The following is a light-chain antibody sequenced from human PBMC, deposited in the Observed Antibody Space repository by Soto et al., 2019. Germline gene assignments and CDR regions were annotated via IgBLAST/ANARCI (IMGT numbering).Light chain of an antibody. Sequence: QSVLTQPPSVSGAPVQRVTISCTGGSSNIGAGYDVHWYQQLPGTDPKLLIYGNSNRPSGVPDRFSGSKSGTSASLAITGLQAEDEADDYCQSYDSSLSGVVFGGGTKLTVL. V-gene: IGLV1-40*01. J-gene: IGLJ2*01. CDR2: GNS. CDR3: QSYDSSLSGVV. CDR1: SSNIGAGYD.